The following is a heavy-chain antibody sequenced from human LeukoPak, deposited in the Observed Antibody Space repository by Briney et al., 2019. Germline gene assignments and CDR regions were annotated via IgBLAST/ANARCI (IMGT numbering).Heavy chain of an antibody. CDR1: GYTFTSYG. J-gene: IGHJ4*02. D-gene: IGHD3-22*01. CDR2: IIPIFGTA. CDR3: ARDPLYYYDSSGYLDY. V-gene: IGHV1-69*13. Sequence: SVKVSCKASGYTFTSYGISWVRQAPGQGLEWMGGIIPIFGTANYVQKFQGRVTITADESTSTAYMELSSLRSEDTAVYYCARDPLYYYDSSGYLDYWGQGTLVTVSS.